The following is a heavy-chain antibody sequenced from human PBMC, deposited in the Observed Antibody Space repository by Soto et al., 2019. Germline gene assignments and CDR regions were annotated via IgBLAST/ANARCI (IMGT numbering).Heavy chain of an antibody. CDR2: ISAYNGNT. J-gene: IGHJ4*02. D-gene: IGHD3-10*01. CDR1: GYTFTSYG. V-gene: IGHV1-18*01. CDR3: ARDPEIGGYYSSDY. Sequence: ASVKVSGKASGYTFTSYGISWVRQAPGQGLEWMGWISAYNGNTNYAQKLQGRVTMTTDTSTSTAYMELRSLRSDDTAVYYCARDPEIGGYYSSDYWGQGTLVTVSS.